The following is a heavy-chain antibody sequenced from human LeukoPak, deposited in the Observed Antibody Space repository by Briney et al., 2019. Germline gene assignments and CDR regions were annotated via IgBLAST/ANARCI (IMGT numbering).Heavy chain of an antibody. CDR3: ARDRVDSSAWYVWD. Sequence: ASVKDSCKASGYTFTDYYIHWVRQAPGQGLAGMGCINPKSGGTNNAQKFQGRVTMTRDTSITTAYMELNRLRSDDTAMYYCARDRVDSSAWYVWDWGQGTLVTVSS. D-gene: IGHD6-19*01. V-gene: IGHV1-2*02. J-gene: IGHJ4*02. CDR1: GYTFTDYY. CDR2: INPKSGGT.